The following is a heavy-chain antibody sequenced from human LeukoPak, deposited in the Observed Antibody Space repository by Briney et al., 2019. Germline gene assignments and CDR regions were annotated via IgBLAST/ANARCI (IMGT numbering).Heavy chain of an antibody. CDR1: GGSVSSGSYY. Sequence: SETLSLTCTVSGGSVSSGSYYWSWIRQPPGKGLEWIGYIYYSGSTNYNPSLKSRVTISVDTSKNQFSLKLSSVTAADTAVYYCARVRYFDSRYFDLWGRGTLVTASS. D-gene: IGHD3-9*01. J-gene: IGHJ2*01. CDR3: ARVRYFDSRYFDL. V-gene: IGHV4-61*01. CDR2: IYYSGST.